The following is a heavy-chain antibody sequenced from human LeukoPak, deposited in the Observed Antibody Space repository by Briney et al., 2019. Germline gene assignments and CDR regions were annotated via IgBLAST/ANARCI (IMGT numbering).Heavy chain of an antibody. CDR3: ARDLRAYCGGDCYSCCQH. Sequence: GGSLRLSCAASGFTFSSYSMNWVRQTPGKGPEWISYIRSSSSTIYYADSVKGRFAISRDNAKNSLYLQMDSLRAEDTAVYYCARDLRAYCGGDCYSCCQHWGQGTLVTVSS. D-gene: IGHD2-21*01. J-gene: IGHJ1*01. CDR1: GFTFSSYS. V-gene: IGHV3-48*01. CDR2: IRSSSSTI.